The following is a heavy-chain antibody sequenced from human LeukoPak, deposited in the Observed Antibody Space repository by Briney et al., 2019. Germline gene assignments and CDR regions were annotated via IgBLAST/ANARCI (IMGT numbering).Heavy chain of an antibody. CDR3: ARDYMGQLGGWFYWFDP. J-gene: IGHJ5*02. D-gene: IGHD6-6*01. V-gene: IGHV4-34*01. Sequence: SETLSLTCAVYGGSFSGYYWSWIRQPPGKGLEWIGEINHSGSTNYNPSLKSRVTISVDTSKNQFSLKLSSVTAADTAVYYCARDYMGQLGGWFYWFDPWGQGTLVTVSS. CDR1: GGSFSGYY. CDR2: INHSGST.